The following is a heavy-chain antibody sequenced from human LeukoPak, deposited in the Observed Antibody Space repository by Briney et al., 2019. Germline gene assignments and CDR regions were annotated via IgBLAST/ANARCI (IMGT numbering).Heavy chain of an antibody. CDR3: ARYGFLEWLPLYYYYYMDV. Sequence: GASVKVSCKASGYTFTSYGISWVRQAPGQGLEWMGWISAYNGNTNYAQKLQGRVTMTTDTSTSTAYMELRSLRSDDTAVYYCARYGFLEWLPLYYYYYMDVWGKGTTVTVSS. V-gene: IGHV1-18*01. CDR1: GYTFTSYG. CDR2: ISAYNGNT. D-gene: IGHD3-3*01. J-gene: IGHJ6*03.